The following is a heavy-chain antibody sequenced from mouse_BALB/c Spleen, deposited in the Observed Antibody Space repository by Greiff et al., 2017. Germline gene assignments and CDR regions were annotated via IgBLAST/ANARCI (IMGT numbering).Heavy chain of an antibody. Sequence: EVQGVESGGGLVQPGGSRKLSCAASGFTFSDYGMAWVRQAPGTGPEWVAFISNLAYSIYYADTVTGRFTISRENAKNTLYLEMSSLRSEDTAMYYCARDNYGSSYGAMDYWGQGTSVTGSS. V-gene: IGHV5-15*02. J-gene: IGHJ4*01. D-gene: IGHD1-1*01. CDR2: ISNLAYSI. CDR1: GFTFSDYG. CDR3: ARDNYGSSYGAMDY.